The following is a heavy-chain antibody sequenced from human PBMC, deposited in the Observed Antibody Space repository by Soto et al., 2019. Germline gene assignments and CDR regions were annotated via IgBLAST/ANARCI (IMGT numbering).Heavy chain of an antibody. CDR2: INPNSGST. V-gene: IGHV1-46*01. J-gene: IGHJ6*02. CDR1: GYSVTSYY. D-gene: IGHD2-2*01. CDR3: ARAGIAYCSSTTCYLYYYVMDV. Sequence: ASVKVSCKASGYSVTSYYMHWVRQAPGQGLEWMGIINPNSGSTTYAQKFQGRVAMTRDTSTSTVYMELTSLTSGDTAVYYCARAGIAYCSSTTCYLYYYVMDVWGQGTTVTSP.